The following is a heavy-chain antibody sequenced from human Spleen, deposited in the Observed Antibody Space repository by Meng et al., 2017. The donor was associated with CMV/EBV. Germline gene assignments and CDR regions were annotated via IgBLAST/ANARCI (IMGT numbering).Heavy chain of an antibody. CDR2: IWSDGSNK. J-gene: IGHJ5*02. CDR3: AKNYDLAGGYSGWFDP. Sequence: GESLQISCAVSGFNFSSVAMHWVRQAPGKGLEWVAFIWSDGSNKYYADSVKGRFTISKDNSKNTLYLQMNSLKPEDTALYYCAKNYDLAGGYSGWFDPWGQGTLVTVSS. CDR1: GFNFSSVA. V-gene: IGHV3-30*02. D-gene: IGHD3-3*01.